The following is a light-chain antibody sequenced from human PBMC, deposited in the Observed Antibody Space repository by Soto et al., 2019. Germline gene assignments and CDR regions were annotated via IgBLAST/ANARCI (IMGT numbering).Light chain of an antibody. Sequence: QSVLTQPPSVSGAPDQRVTISCSGSSSNVGAASDVYWYQQLPGTAPRLLISVNNKRPSGVPDRFSGSKSGTSASLAITGLRPEDEADYYCQSYDDTLSGSWVFGTGTKVTVL. V-gene: IGLV1-40*01. CDR1: SSNVGAASD. CDR3: QSYDDTLSGSWV. J-gene: IGLJ1*01. CDR2: VNN.